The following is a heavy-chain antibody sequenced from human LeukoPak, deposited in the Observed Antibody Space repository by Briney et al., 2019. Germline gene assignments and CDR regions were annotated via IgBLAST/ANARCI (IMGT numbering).Heavy chain of an antibody. J-gene: IGHJ4*02. Sequence: GGSLRLSCAASGFTFSNAWMSCVRQAPGKGLEWVGRIKSKTDGGTTDYAAPVKGRFTISRDDSKNTLYLQMNSLKTEDTAVYYCTTEDIVATIADYWGQGTLVTVSS. CDR1: GFTFSNAW. V-gene: IGHV3-15*01. CDR3: TTEDIVATIADY. CDR2: IKSKTDGGTT. D-gene: IGHD5-12*01.